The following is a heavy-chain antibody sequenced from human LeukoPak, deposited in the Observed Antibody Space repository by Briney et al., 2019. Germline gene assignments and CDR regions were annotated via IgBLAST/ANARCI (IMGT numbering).Heavy chain of an antibody. D-gene: IGHD3-10*01. Sequence: GGSLRLSCAASGFTFSDYYMSWIRQAPGKGLEGVSYISSSGSTIYYADSVKGRFTISRDNAKNSLYPQMNSLRAEDTAVYYCARIPQQLLWFGEPLYYMDVWGKGTTVTVSS. CDR2: ISSSGSTI. J-gene: IGHJ6*03. CDR3: ARIPQQLLWFGEPLYYMDV. V-gene: IGHV3-11*04. CDR1: GFTFSDYY.